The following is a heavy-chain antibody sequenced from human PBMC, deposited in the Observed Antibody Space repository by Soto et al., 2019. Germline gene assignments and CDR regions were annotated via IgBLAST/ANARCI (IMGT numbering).Heavy chain of an antibody. D-gene: IGHD6-6*01. CDR3: ARVGGVAARTFDY. J-gene: IGHJ4*02. Sequence: SETLSLTCSISGGSISRGAYFWTWIRQFPGKGLEWIAYISYTGATYYNPSLKSRVTILADTSKNQFSLKLRSVTAADTAVYYCARVGGVAARTFDYWGQGTLVTVSS. CDR1: GGSISRGAYF. V-gene: IGHV4-31*03. CDR2: ISYTGAT.